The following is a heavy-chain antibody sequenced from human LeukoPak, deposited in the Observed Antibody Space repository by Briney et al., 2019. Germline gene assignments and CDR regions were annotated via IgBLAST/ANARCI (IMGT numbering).Heavy chain of an antibody. Sequence: PGGSLRLSCAASGFTFSSYGMHWVRQAPGKGLEWVAVIWYDGSNKYYADSVKGRFTISRDNSKSTLYLQMNSLRAEDTAVYYCARAGGSYYGFDYWGQGTLVTVSS. V-gene: IGHV3-33*01. CDR3: ARAGGSYYGFDY. J-gene: IGHJ4*02. D-gene: IGHD1-26*01. CDR2: IWYDGSNK. CDR1: GFTFSSYG.